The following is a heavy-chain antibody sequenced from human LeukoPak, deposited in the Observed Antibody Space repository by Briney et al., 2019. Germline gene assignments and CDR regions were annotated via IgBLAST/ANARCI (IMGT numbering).Heavy chain of an antibody. CDR3: ARDLGGSYGGGGAFDI. CDR2: VWYDGSNI. Sequence: GGSLRLSCAASGFTFSTYGMHWVRQAPGKGLEWVAVVWYDGSNIHYVDSVKGRFTISRDNAKNSLYLQMNSLRAEDTAVYYCARDLGGSYGGGGAFDIWGQGTMVTVSS. J-gene: IGHJ3*02. CDR1: GFTFSTYG. D-gene: IGHD1-26*01. V-gene: IGHV3-33*01.